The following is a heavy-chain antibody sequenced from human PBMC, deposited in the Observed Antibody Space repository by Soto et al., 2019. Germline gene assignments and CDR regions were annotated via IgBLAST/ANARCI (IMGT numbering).Heavy chain of an antibody. V-gene: IGHV4-38-2*01. CDR3: ASTAMVIGATYY. CDR1: GYSISSGYY. J-gene: IGHJ4*02. Sequence: SETLSLTCAVSGYSISSGYYWGWIRQPPGKGLEWIGSIYHSGSTYYNPSLKSRVTISVDTSKNQFSLKLSSVTAADTAVYYCASTAMVIGATYYWGQGTLVTVSS. D-gene: IGHD5-18*01. CDR2: IYHSGST.